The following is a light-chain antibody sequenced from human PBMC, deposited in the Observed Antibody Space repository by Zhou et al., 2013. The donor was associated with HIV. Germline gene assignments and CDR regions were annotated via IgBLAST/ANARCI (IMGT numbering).Light chain of an antibody. J-gene: IGKJ2*01. CDR1: QSVTSN. CDR2: GAS. Sequence: EVVLTQSPGTLSVSPGERATLSCRASQSVTSNLAWYQHKPGQAPRLLIYGASTRATGIPTRFRGSGSGTEFTLTITSLQSEDSAIYYCQQYNSWPPYTFGQGTNLEIK. V-gene: IGKV3-15*01. CDR3: QQYNSWPPYT.